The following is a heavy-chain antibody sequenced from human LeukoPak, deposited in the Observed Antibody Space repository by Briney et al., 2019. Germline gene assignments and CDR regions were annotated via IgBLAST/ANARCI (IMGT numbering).Heavy chain of an antibody. J-gene: IGHJ4*02. Sequence: PSETLSLTCTVSGGSISSYYWSWIRQPPGKGLEWIGYIYTSGSTNYNPSLKSRVTISVDTSKNQFSLKLSSVTAADTAVYYCASTEIASSGYFFFDYWGQGTLVTVSS. D-gene: IGHD3-22*01. CDR3: ASTEIASSGYFFFDY. V-gene: IGHV4-4*09. CDR2: IYTSGST. CDR1: GGSISSYY.